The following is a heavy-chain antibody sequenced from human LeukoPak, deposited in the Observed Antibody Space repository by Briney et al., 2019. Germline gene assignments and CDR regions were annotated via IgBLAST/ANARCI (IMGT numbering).Heavy chain of an antibody. J-gene: IGHJ5*02. Sequence: SETLSLTCTVSGGSISSRSYYWGWIRQPPGKGLEWIGSIYHSGSTYYNPSLKSRATMSLDSSKNQFSLRLTSVTAADMAVYYCAMQVGIYGDYNNWFDPWGQGARVTVSS. D-gene: IGHD4-17*01. CDR2: IYHSGST. CDR3: AMQVGIYGDYNNWFDP. CDR1: GGSISSRSYY. V-gene: IGHV4-39*01.